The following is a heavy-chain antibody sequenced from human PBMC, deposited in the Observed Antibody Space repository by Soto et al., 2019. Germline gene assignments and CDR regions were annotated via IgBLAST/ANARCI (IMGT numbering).Heavy chain of an antibody. Sequence: PGGSLRLSCAASGFTFDDYAMHWVRQAPGKGLEWVSGISWNSGSIGYADSVKGRFTISRDNAKNSLYLQMNSLRAEDTALYYCAKAQGGSSVYGMDVWGQGTTVTVSS. CDR1: GFTFDDYA. CDR2: ISWNSGSI. V-gene: IGHV3-9*01. J-gene: IGHJ6*02. D-gene: IGHD6-19*01. CDR3: AKAQGGSSVYGMDV.